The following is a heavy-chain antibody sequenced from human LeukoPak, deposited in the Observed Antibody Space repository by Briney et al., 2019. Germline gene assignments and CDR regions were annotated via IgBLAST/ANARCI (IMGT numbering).Heavy chain of an antibody. V-gene: IGHV1-46*01. J-gene: IGHJ6*02. CDR2: INPSGGST. CDR3: ARPYDSSGYPKYYYGMDV. CDR1: GCTFTTYS. D-gene: IGHD3-22*01. Sequence: ASVKVSCKASGCTFTTYSMHWVRQAPGQVLEWMGIINPSGGSTSFAQSFQGRVTMTRDTSTSTVYMELSSLRSEDTAVYYCARPYDSSGYPKYYYGMDVWGQGTTVTVSS.